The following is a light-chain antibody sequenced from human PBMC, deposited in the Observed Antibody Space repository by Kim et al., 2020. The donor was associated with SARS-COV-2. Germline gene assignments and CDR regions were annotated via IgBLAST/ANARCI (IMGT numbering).Light chain of an antibody. V-gene: IGKV3-15*01. CDR3: KQYNRWPLT. CDR1: QSIAID. CDR2: ETS. Sequence: EIVMTQSAATLSVSPGERATLSCRASQSIAIDLAWYQHKPGQAPRLLMYETSTRATGIPARFSGSGSGTEFTLTISSLQSEDFAVYYCKQYNRWPLTFGGGTKVDIK. J-gene: IGKJ4*01.